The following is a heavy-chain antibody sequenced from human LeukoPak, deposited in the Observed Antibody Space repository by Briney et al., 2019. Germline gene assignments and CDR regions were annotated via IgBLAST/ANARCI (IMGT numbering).Heavy chain of an antibody. J-gene: IGHJ4*02. D-gene: IGHD6-19*01. Sequence: GGSLRLSCAASGFTVSSNYMSWVRQAPGKGLEWVSVLYTGGSTYYADSVKGRFTISRDNSKNTLYLHMDSLRAEDTAVYYCARGAYSSGWAYFDHWGQGTLVTVSS. CDR2: LYTGGST. CDR1: GFTVSSNY. CDR3: ARGAYSSGWAYFDH. V-gene: IGHV3-66*01.